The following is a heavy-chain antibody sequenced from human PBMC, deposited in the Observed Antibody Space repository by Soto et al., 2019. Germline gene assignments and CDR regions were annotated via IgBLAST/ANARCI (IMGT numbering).Heavy chain of an antibody. Sequence: EVQLVESGGGLVQPGGSLRLSCAASGFTVSSNYMSWVRQAPGKGLEWVSVIYSGGSTYYADSVKGRFIISRDNSKNTLYLQMNSLRAEDTAVYYCARVRVGYCSTISCPPTYFDYWGQGTLVTVSS. CDR3: ARVRVGYCSTISCPPTYFDY. V-gene: IGHV3-66*01. CDR1: GFTVSSNY. J-gene: IGHJ4*02. CDR2: IYSGGST. D-gene: IGHD2-2*01.